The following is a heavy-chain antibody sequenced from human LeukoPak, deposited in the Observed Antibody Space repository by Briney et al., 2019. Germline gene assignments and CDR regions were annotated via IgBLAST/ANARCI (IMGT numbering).Heavy chain of an antibody. CDR1: GFTFRSYE. V-gene: IGHV3-48*03. J-gene: IGHJ3*01. D-gene: IGHD4-11*01. Sequence: PGGSLRLSCAASGFTFRSYELSWVRQAPAKGLEWVSYFSSSGSIIYYADSVKGRFTISRDSAKNSLYLQMNSMTAENTAVYYCARHDYHSNTDSFDVWGQGTMVTVSS. CDR2: FSSSGSII. CDR3: ARHDYHSNTDSFDV.